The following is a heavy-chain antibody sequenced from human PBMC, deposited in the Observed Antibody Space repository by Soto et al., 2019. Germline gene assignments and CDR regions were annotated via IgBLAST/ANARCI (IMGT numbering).Heavy chain of an antibody. CDR2: ISGYNGDT. D-gene: IGHD2-8*01. CDR1: GYTFSRYG. Sequence: QGQLVQSGPEVKKSGASVKVSCKASGYTFSRYGISWVRQAPGQGIEWMGWISGYNGDTKYAQKVQGRVTMTIDTSTYTAYMELRSLTSDDTAIYYCAKNGQPPYYYYGMDVWGQGTTVTVSS. V-gene: IGHV1-18*01. J-gene: IGHJ6*02. CDR3: AKNGQPPYYYYGMDV.